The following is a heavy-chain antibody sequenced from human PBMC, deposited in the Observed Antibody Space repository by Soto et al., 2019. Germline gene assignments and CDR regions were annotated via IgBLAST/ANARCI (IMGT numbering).Heavy chain of an antibody. D-gene: IGHD3-10*01. Sequence: SETLSLTCAVYGGSFSGYYWSWIRQPPGKGLEWIGEINHSGGTNYNPSLKSRVTISVDTSKNQFSLKLSSVTAADTAVYYCARASRGYGMDVWGQGTTVTVSS. CDR3: ARASRGYGMDV. V-gene: IGHV4-34*01. J-gene: IGHJ6*02. CDR2: INHSGGT. CDR1: GGSFSGYY.